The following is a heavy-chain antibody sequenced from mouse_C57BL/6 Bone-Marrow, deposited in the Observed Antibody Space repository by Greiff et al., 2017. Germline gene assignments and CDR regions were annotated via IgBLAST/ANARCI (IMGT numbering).Heavy chain of an antibody. J-gene: IGHJ3*01. CDR1: GYTFTSYW. CDR2: IDPSDSYT. V-gene: IGHV1-69*01. Sequence: VQLQQPGAELVMPGASVKLSCKASGYTFTSYWMHWVKQRPGQGLEWIGEIDPSDSYTNYNQKFKGKSTLTVDKSSSTACMQLSSLTSEDSAVDYGARGGDVPWFAYWGQGTLVIVSA. CDR3: ARGGDVPWFAY.